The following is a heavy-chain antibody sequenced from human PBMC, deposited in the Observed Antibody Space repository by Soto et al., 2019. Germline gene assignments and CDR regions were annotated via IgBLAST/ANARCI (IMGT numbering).Heavy chain of an antibody. V-gene: IGHV1-18*04. CDR3: ASGSYFDNTGYYSDS. Sequence: ASVKVSCKASNYAFTTYGVSWVRQAPGQGLEWMGWISPYSENTNYARKFQDRVTLTTATSTNTAYMELKSLRYDDTAVYFCASGSYFDNTGYYSDSWGQGTPVTVSS. D-gene: IGHD3-22*01. CDR2: ISPYSENT. CDR1: NYAFTTYG. J-gene: IGHJ5*01.